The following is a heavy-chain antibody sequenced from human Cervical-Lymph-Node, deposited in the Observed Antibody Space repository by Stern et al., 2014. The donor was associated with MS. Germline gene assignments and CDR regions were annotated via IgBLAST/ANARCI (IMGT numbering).Heavy chain of an antibody. Sequence: EVQLVESGGGVIQPGGSLRLSCTASGFTVSRDYMTWVRQAPGKGLEWVSRITDVGSTFYTYSVKVRFTISRDDSKNTVYLHMTSLRAEDTAMYYCARDTSSPERSDWWGQGTLVTVSS. CDR1: GFTVSRDY. J-gene: IGHJ4*02. D-gene: IGHD1-1*01. CDR2: ITDVGST. CDR3: ARDTSSPERSDW. V-gene: IGHV3-53*01.